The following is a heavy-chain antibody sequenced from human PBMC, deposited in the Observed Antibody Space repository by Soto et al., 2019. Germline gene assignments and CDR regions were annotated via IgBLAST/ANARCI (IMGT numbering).Heavy chain of an antibody. J-gene: IGHJ1*01. CDR2: IYWDDDK. D-gene: IGHD3-22*01. CDR1: GFSLSTSGVG. V-gene: IGHV2-5*02. CDR3: AHGYASSGDYPEYFQH. Sequence: QITLKQSGPTLVKPTQTLTLTCTFSGFSLSTSGVGVGWIRQPPGKALEWLALIYWDDDKRYTTSLKSRLTITIDTSKNQVVLRITNINPVDTATFSCAHGYASSGDYPEYFQHWGQSTLVTVSS.